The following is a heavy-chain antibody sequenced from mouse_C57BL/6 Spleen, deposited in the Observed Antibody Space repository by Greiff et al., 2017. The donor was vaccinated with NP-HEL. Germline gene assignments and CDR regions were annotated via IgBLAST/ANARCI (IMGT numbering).Heavy chain of an antibody. CDR2: IYPGDGDT. Sequence: VKLVESGPELVKPGASVKISCKASGYAFSSSWMNWVKQRPGKGLEWIGRIYPGDGDTNYNGKFKGKATLTADKSSSTAYMQLSSLTSEDSAVYFCARGGWLLHYAMDYWGQGTSVTVSS. D-gene: IGHD2-3*01. J-gene: IGHJ4*01. CDR3: ARGGWLLHYAMDY. V-gene: IGHV1-82*01. CDR1: GYAFSSSW.